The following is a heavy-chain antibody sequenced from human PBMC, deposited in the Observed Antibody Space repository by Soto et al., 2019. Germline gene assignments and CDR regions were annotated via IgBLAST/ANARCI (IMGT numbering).Heavy chain of an antibody. J-gene: IGHJ5*02. CDR1: GGSFSGYY. V-gene: IGHV4-34*01. CDR3: ARGPRYSGSRAGGWFDP. CDR2: INHSGST. Sequence: QVQLQQWGAGLLKPSETLSLTCAVYGGSFSGYYWSWIRQPPGKGLEWIGEINHSGSTNYNPSLKSRVPISVDTSKNQFSLKLSSVTAADTAVYYCARGPRYSGSRAGGWFDPWGQGTLVTVSS. D-gene: IGHD5-12*01.